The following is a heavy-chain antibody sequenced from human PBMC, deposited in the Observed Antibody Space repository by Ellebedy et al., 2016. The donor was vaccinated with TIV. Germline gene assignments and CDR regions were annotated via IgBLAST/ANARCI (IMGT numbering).Heavy chain of an antibody. Sequence: ALVKVSCKASGFTFSSHYIHWVRQAPGQGLEWMGQINPSGDTKKLDRVVITKDASTSTAYMELSSLRSEDTATYFCARDSGDYAPDYWGQGTLVTVSA. V-gene: IGHV1-2*04. CDR2: INPSGDTK. CDR1: GFTFSSHY. D-gene: IGHD4-17*01. CDR3: ARDSGDYAPDY. J-gene: IGHJ4*02.